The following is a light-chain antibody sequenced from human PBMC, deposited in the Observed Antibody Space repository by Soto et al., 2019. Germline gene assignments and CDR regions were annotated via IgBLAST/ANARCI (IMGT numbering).Light chain of an antibody. CDR2: GAS. Sequence: EIVLTQSPGTLSLSPGERATLSCRASQSVSSSYLAWYQQKPGQAPRLLIYGASSGATGIPDRFSGSGSGTDFTLTMSRLEPEDFAVYYCQQYGSSPPWTFGQGTKVDIK. CDR3: QQYGSSPPWT. CDR1: QSVSSSY. V-gene: IGKV3-20*01. J-gene: IGKJ1*01.